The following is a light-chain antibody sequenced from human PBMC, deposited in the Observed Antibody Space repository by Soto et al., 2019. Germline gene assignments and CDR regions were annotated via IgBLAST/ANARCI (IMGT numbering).Light chain of an antibody. V-gene: IGKV1-5*03. J-gene: IGKJ1*01. CDR2: KAS. Sequence: QMTQSPSTLSAYLGDRVTITCRASQSISSWLAWYQQKPGKAPKLLIYKASSLESGVPSRFSGSGSGTEFTLTISSLQPDDVATYYCQRYNTYSRTFGQGTRWIS. CDR1: QSISSW. CDR3: QRYNTYSRT.